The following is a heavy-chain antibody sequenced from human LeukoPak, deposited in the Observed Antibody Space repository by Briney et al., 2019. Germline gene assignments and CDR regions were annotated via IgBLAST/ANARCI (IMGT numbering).Heavy chain of an antibody. CDR2: INHSGST. Sequence: SETLSLTRAVSGGSISSGSYYWSWIRQPPGKGLEWIGEINHSGSTNYNPSLKSRVTISVDTSKNQFSLKLSSVTAADTAVYYCARGRYYYGSGSFDYWGQGTLVTVSS. J-gene: IGHJ4*02. D-gene: IGHD3-10*01. CDR3: ARGRYYYGSGSFDY. V-gene: IGHV4-39*07. CDR1: GGSISSGSYY.